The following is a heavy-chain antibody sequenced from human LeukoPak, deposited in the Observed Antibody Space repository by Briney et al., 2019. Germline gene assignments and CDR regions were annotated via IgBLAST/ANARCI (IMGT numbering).Heavy chain of an antibody. CDR1: GGSISSGDYY. CDR3: ARTYGDYLPLGYFDP. CDR2: IYYSGST. J-gene: IGHJ2*01. D-gene: IGHD4-17*01. Sequence: SETLSLTCTVSGGSISSGDYYWSWIRQPPGKGLEWIGYIYYSGSTYYNPSLKSRVTISVDTSKNQFSLKLSSVTAADTAVYYCARTYGDYLPLGYFDPWGRGTLVTVSS. V-gene: IGHV4-30-4*08.